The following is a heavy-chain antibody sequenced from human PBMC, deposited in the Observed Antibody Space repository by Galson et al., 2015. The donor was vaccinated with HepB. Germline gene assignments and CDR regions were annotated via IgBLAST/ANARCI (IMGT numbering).Heavy chain of an antibody. V-gene: IGHV1-46*01. J-gene: IGHJ6*02. CDR2: INPSGGST. CDR1: GYTLTNYY. Sequence: SVKVSCKASGYTLTNYYMHWVRQAPGQGLEWMATINPSGGSTNYAQKFQGRVTVTRDTSTSTVYMELSSLRSEDTAVYHCAKAYHYGRDVWGQGTTVAVSS. CDR3: AKAYHYGRDV.